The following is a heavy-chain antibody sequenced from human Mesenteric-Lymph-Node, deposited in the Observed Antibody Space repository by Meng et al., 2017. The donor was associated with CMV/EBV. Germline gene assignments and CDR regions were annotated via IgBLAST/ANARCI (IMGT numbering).Heavy chain of an antibody. Sequence: GSLRLSCTVSGGSISSSSYYWGWIRQPPGKGLEWIGSIYYSGSTYYNPSLKSRVTISVDTSKNQFSLKLSSVTAADTAVYYCARFGRSRWLVRGGDYWGQGTLVTVSS. J-gene: IGHJ4*02. CDR2: IYYSGST. CDR3: ARFGRSRWLVRGGDY. V-gene: IGHV4-39*07. D-gene: IGHD6-19*01. CDR1: GGSISSSSYY.